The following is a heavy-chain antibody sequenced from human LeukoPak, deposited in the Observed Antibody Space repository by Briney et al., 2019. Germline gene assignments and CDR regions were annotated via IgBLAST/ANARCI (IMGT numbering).Heavy chain of an antibody. J-gene: IGHJ6*02. CDR3: ARDRITMVRGVNPPDYYYYGMDV. Sequence: GGSLRLSCAASVFTFSSYWMSWVRQAPGKGLEWVAKIKQDGSEKYYVDSVKGRFTISRDNAKNSLYLQMNSLRAEDTAVYYCARDRITMVRGVNPPDYYYYGMDVWGQGPTVTVSS. CDR1: VFTFSSYW. D-gene: IGHD3-10*01. V-gene: IGHV3-7*01. CDR2: IKQDGSEK.